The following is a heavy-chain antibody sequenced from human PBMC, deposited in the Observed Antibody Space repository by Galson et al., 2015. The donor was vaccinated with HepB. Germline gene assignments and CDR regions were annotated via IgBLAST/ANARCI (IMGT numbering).Heavy chain of an antibody. J-gene: IGHJ5*02. Sequence: SVTVSCKVSGAALTELSIHWVRQAQGRGLEWLGGFDPDDDERIYAQQFQGRVTMTEDTFTNTAYMELSGLRSEDTAVYFCATERFTDVYGDYDLPTFSEPWGQGTLVTVSS. CDR3: ATERFTDVYGDYDLPTFSEP. CDR1: GAALTELS. D-gene: IGHD4-17*01. V-gene: IGHV1-24*01. CDR2: FDPDDDER.